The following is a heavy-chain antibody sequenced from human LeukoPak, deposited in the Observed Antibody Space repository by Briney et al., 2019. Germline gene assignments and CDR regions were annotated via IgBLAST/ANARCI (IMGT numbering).Heavy chain of an antibody. CDR2: IYYSGST. J-gene: IGHJ2*01. CDR3: ARDLLGILLPWHFDL. Sequence: SETLSLTCTVSGGSISSYYWGWIRQPPGKGLEWIGSIYYSGSTYYNPSLKSRVTISVDTSKNQFSLKLSSVTAADTAVYYCARDLLGILLPWHFDLWGRGTLVTVSS. V-gene: IGHV4-39*07. D-gene: IGHD7-27*01. CDR1: GGSISSYY.